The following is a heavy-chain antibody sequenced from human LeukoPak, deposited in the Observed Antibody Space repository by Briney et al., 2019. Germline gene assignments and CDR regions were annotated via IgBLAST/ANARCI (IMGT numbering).Heavy chain of an antibody. Sequence: GGSLRLSCAASGFTVSSNDMNWVRQAPGKGLEWVSLIYSGGTTYYADSVKGRFTISRDNSKNTLYLQMNSLRAEDTAVYFCAREESRVGATDGMDVWGQGTTVTVSS. D-gene: IGHD1-26*01. V-gene: IGHV3-66*01. CDR1: GFTVSSND. J-gene: IGHJ6*02. CDR3: AREESRVGATDGMDV. CDR2: IYSGGTT.